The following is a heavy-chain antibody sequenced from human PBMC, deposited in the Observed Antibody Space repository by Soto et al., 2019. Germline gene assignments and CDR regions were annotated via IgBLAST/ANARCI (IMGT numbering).Heavy chain of an antibody. CDR3: ASHYCTNGXCYLSPTY. CDR1: SGSISSSSYY. CDR2: IYYSGST. J-gene: IGHJ4*02. D-gene: IGHD2-8*01. Sequence: TLSLTCTVSSGSISSSSYYWGWIRQPPGKGLEWIGSIYYSGSTYYNPSLKSRVTISVDTSKNQFSLKLSSVTAADTAVYYCASHYCTNGXCYLSPTYWGQGTLVTVSS. V-gene: IGHV4-39*01.